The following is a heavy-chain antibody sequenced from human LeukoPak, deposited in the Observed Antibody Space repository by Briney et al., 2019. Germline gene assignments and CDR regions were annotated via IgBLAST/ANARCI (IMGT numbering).Heavy chain of an antibody. CDR2: ISYDGSNK. CDR3: AKEGIVGAPWGTYYFDY. D-gene: IGHD1-26*01. CDR1: GFTFSSYG. V-gene: IGHV3-30*18. J-gene: IGHJ4*02. Sequence: GGSLRLSCAASGFTFSSYGMHWVRQAPGKGLEWVAVISYDGSNKYYADSVKGRFTISRDNSKNTLYLQMNSLRAEDTAVYYCAKEGIVGAPWGTYYFDYWGQGTLVTVSS.